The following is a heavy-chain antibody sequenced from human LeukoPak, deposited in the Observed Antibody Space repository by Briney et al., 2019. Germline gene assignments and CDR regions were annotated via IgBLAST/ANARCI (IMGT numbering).Heavy chain of an antibody. Sequence: PGGSLRLSCAASGFTFSDYYMTWIRQAPGKGLEWVSYISSSSSSLYYADSVKGRFTISRDNVKNSLYLQMNSLRADDTAVYYCAGYKFRSFHWFDPWGQGTLVTVSS. V-gene: IGHV3-11*04. CDR1: GFTFSDYY. D-gene: IGHD1-14*01. CDR2: ISSSSSSL. CDR3: AGYKFRSFHWFDP. J-gene: IGHJ5*02.